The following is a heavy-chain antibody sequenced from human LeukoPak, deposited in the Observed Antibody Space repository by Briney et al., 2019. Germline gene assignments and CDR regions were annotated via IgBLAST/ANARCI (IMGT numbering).Heavy chain of an antibody. CDR2: IYPGDSDT. D-gene: IGHD5-12*01. J-gene: IGHJ4*02. V-gene: IGHV5-51*01. Sequence: GESLKISCKGSGYSFTNYWIGWVRQMPGKGLEWMGIIYPGDSDTRYSPSFQGQVTISADKSISTAYLQWSSLKASDTAMYYCARQRYSGYDWARTPDYWGQGTLVTVSS. CDR3: ARQRYSGYDWARTPDY. CDR1: GYSFTNYW.